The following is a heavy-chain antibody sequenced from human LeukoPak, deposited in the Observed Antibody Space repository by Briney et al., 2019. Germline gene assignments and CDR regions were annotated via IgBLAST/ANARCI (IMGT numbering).Heavy chain of an antibody. Sequence: PGGSLRLSCAASGFTFSSYGMHWVRQAPGKGLEWVAVIWYDGSNKYYADSVKGRFTISRDNSKNTLYLQMNSLRAEDTAVYYCARVEWEGPHPTLNYWGQGTLVTVSS. D-gene: IGHD1-26*01. CDR2: IWYDGSNK. CDR1: GFTFSSYG. CDR3: ARVEWEGPHPTLNY. V-gene: IGHV3-33*01. J-gene: IGHJ4*02.